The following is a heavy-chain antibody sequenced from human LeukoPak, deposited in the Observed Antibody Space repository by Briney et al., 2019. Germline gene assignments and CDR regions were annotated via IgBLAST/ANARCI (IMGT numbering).Heavy chain of an antibody. CDR1: GGSISSGGYS. V-gene: IGHV4-30-2*01. J-gene: IGHJ4*02. Sequence: SQTLSLTFAVSGGSISSGGYSSSWIRQPPGKGLEWIGYIYHSGSTYYNPSLKSRVTISVDRSKNQFSLKLSSVTAADTAVYYCARDGASDYWGQGTLVTVSS. CDR3: ARDGASDY. D-gene: IGHD1-26*01. CDR2: IYHSGST.